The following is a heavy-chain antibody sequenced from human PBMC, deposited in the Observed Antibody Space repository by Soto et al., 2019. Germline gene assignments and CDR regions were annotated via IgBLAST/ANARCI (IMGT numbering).Heavy chain of an antibody. D-gene: IGHD3-22*01. CDR1: GGSISSGGYY. J-gene: IGHJ4*02. CDR3: ARGTGHYYDSKNYFDY. CDR2: IYYSGST. V-gene: IGHV4-31*02. Sequence: SETLPLTWTVSGGSISSGGYYWSWIRQHPGKGLEWIGYIYYSGSTYYNPSLKSRVTISVDTSKNQFSLKLSSVTAADTAVYYCARGTGHYYDSKNYFDYWGQGTLVTVSS.